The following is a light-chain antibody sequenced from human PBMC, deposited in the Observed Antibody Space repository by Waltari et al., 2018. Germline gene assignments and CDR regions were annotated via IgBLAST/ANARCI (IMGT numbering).Light chain of an antibody. CDR2: AAS. Sequence: DILMTQSPSSLSASVGDRVTITCRASQGISNYVNWYQQKPGKAPKRLIYAASSLESGVPSRFSASGSGTEFTLTIRSLQPEDFAAYYCLQYNSKPWTFGQGTKVEIK. J-gene: IGKJ1*01. CDR1: QGISNY. V-gene: IGKV1-17*01. CDR3: LQYNSKPWT.